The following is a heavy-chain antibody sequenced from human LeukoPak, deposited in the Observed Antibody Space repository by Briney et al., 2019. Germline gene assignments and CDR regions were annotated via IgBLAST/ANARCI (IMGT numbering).Heavy chain of an antibody. CDR3: ARVQHSGWPSPYYYYYGMDV. J-gene: IGHJ6*04. Sequence: SETLSLTCTVSGGSISSYYWSWIRQPPGKGLEWIGYIYYSGSTNYNPSLKSRVTISVDTSKNQFSLKLSSVTAADTAVYYCARVQHSGWPSPYYYYYGMDVWGKGTTVTVSS. CDR1: GGSISSYY. CDR2: IYYSGST. D-gene: IGHD6-19*01. V-gene: IGHV4-59*01.